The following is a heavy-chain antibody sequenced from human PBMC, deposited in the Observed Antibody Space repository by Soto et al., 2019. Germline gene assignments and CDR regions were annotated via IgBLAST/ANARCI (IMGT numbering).Heavy chain of an antibody. CDR1: GFTCSSYA. V-gene: IGHV3-30*18. CDR2: ISYDGSDK. J-gene: IGHJ4*02. D-gene: IGHD3-16*02. Sequence: QVQLVESGGGVVQPGRSLRLSCAASGFTCSSYAMHWVSKAPGKGLEWVAVISYDGSDKYYADSVKGRFTISRDNSKNTLNLQMNSLRADDTAVYYCAKALGELSPESYDYWGQGTLITVSS. CDR3: AKALGELSPESYDY.